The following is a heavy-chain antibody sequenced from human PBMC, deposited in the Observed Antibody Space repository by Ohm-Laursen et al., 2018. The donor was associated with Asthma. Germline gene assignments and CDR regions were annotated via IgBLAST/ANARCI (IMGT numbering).Heavy chain of an antibody. CDR2: ISHSGAA. Sequence: SETLSLTCGLSGGYIYNHWWSWVRQPPGKGLEWIAEISHSGAASFNPSLTSRVTISLDKSKTHFSLELTSVTAADTAVYYCARSIGWYSLDLWGQGTLVTVSS. D-gene: IGHD6-19*01. CDR1: GGYIYNHW. CDR3: ARSIGWYSLDL. J-gene: IGHJ4*02. V-gene: IGHV4-4*02.